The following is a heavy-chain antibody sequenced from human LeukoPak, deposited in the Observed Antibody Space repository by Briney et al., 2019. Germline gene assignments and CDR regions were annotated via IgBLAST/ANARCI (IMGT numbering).Heavy chain of an antibody. CDR1: GFTFSSYG. CDR3: ARAGASYSGYDVPYYYYGMDV. J-gene: IGHJ6*02. V-gene: IGHV3-33*01. Sequence: GGSLRLSCAASGFTFSSYGMHWVRQAPGKGLEWVAVIWYDGSNKYSADSVKGRFTISRDNSKNTLYLQMNSLRAEDTAVYYCARAGASYSGYDVPYYYYGMDVWGQGTTVTVSS. D-gene: IGHD5-12*01. CDR2: IWYDGSNK.